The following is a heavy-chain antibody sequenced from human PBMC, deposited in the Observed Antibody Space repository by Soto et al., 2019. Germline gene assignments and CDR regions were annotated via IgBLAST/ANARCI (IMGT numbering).Heavy chain of an antibody. CDR2: RKEDGSQK. V-gene: IGHV3-7*01. CDR1: GVSFSMYW. Sequence: EVQLVESGGGLVQPGGSLRLSCAASGVSFSMYWMSWVRQAPGKGREWVANRKEDGSQKYYVDSVKGRFTLSRDNAKNSLYLQMNSLRAADTAVYYCARHQVGYRVTDYWGQRTLVTVSS. CDR3: ARHQVGYRVTDY. D-gene: IGHD1-26*01. J-gene: IGHJ4*02.